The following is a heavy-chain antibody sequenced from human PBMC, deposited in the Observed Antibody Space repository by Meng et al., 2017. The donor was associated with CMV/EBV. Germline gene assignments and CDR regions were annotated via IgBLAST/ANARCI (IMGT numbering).Heavy chain of an antibody. J-gene: IGHJ4*02. Sequence: LQQGGSGLLNRSAPLSLTSAVYGWSFSCNYWRRIRQPPGKGLEWIGEINHSGSTNYNPSLKSRVTISVDTSKNQFSLKLSSVTAADTAVYYCASSLTYPDYWGQGTLVTVSS. V-gene: IGHV4-34*01. CDR1: GWSFSCNY. CDR3: ASSLTYPDY. CDR2: INHSGST. D-gene: IGHD2-15*01.